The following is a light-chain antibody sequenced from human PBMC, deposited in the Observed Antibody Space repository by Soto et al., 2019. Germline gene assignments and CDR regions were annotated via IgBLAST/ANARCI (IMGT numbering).Light chain of an antibody. CDR3: QQYGSSFT. CDR1: QSVTSSY. J-gene: IGKJ3*01. CDR2: DAS. Sequence: EIVLTQSPGTLSLSPGERATLSCRASQSVTSSYLAWYQQKPGQAPRLLIYDASTRATGIPDRFSGSGSGTDLTLTISRLEPEDFAVYYCQQYGSSFTFGPATKVDIK. V-gene: IGKV3-20*01.